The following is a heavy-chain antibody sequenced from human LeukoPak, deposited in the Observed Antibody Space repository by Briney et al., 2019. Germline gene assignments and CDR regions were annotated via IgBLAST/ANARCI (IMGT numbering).Heavy chain of an antibody. CDR2: ISWNSGSI. J-gene: IGHJ4*02. V-gene: IGHV3-9*01. D-gene: IGHD3-9*01. CDR1: GFTFDDYA. CDR3: ARDQYDILTGYYPAFDY. Sequence: QPGRSLRLSCAASGFTFDDYAMHWVRQAPGKGLEWVSGISWNSGSIGYADSVKGRFTISRDDPHNTLYLQMNSLRAEDTAVYYCARDQYDILTGYYPAFDYWGQGTLVTVSS.